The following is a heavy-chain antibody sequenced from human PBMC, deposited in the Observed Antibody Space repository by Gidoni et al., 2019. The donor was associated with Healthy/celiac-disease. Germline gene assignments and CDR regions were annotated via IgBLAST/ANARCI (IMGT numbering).Heavy chain of an antibody. D-gene: IGHD1-26*01. J-gene: IGHJ5*02. CDR3: ARLLAYSGSYYWFDP. CDR2: IYYSGST. CDR1: GGPISSSSYY. V-gene: IGHV4-39*01. Sequence: QLQLQESGPGLVKPSETLSLTCTVSGGPISSSSYYWGWIRQPPGKGLEWIGSIYYSGSTYYNPSLKSRVTISVDTSKNQFSLKLSSVTAADTAVYYCARLLAYSGSYYWFDPWGQGTLVTVSS.